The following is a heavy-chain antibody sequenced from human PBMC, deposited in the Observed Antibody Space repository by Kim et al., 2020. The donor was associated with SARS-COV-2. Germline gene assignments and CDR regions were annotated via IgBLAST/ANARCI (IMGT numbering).Heavy chain of an antibody. J-gene: IGHJ2*01. Sequence: SETLSLTCTVSGGSISSYYWSWIRQPPGKGLEWIGYIYYSGSTNYNPSLKSRVTISVDTSKNQFSLKLSSVTAADTAVYYCARGYCSSTSCYAGRYWYF. V-gene: IGHV4-59*01. CDR3: ARGYCSSTSCYAGRYWYF. D-gene: IGHD2-2*01. CDR1: GGSISSYY. CDR2: IYYSGST.